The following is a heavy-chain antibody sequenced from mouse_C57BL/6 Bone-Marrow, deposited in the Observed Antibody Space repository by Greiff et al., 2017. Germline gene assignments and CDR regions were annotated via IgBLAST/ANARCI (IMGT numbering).Heavy chain of an antibody. D-gene: IGHD4-1*01. Sequence: VQLQQSGAELVKPGASVKISCKASGYAFSSYWMNWVQQRPGTGLEWIGQIYPGDGDTNYNGKFKGKATLTADKSSSTAYMQLSSLTSEDSAVYFCARRTGRYYFDYWGQGTTLTVSS. CDR1: GYAFSSYW. CDR3: ARRTGRYYFDY. J-gene: IGHJ2*01. V-gene: IGHV1-80*01. CDR2: IYPGDGDT.